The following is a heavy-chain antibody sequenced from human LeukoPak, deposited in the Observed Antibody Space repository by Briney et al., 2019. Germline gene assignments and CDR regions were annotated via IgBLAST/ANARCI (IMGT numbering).Heavy chain of an antibody. CDR2: ISSSSSYI. V-gene: IGHV3-21*01. D-gene: IGHD6-13*01. CDR3: ASAAAGTDLFDY. CDR1: GFTFSSYS. J-gene: IGHJ4*02. Sequence: GGSLRLSCAASGFTFSSYSMNWVRQAPGKGLEWVSSISSSSSYIYYADSVKGRFTISRDNAKNSLYLQMNSLRAEDTAVYYCASAAAGTDLFDYWGQGTLVTVSS.